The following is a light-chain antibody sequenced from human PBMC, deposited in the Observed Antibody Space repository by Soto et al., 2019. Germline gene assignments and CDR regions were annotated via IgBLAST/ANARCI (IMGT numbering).Light chain of an antibody. CDR2: GAS. J-gene: IGKJ2*01. Sequence: EIVLTQSPGTLSLSPGGRATLSCRASQSVSSSYLAWYQQKPGQAPRLLIYGASSRATGIPDRFSGSGSGTDFTLTISSLQSEDFAVYYCQQYNNWPPAYTFGQGTKVDIK. V-gene: IGKV3-20*01. CDR3: QQYNNWPPAYT. CDR1: QSVSSSY.